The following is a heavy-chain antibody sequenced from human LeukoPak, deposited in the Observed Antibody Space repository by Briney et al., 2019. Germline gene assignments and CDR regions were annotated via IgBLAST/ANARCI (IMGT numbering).Heavy chain of an antibody. CDR1: GYTLTSYY. D-gene: IGHD6-19*01. V-gene: IGHV1-46*01. CDR2: INPSGGST. CDR3: ARDGALGWYSGLGLYY. J-gene: IGHJ4*02. Sequence: GASVKVSCKASGYTLTSYYMHWVRQAPGQGLEWMGIINPSGGSTSYAQKFQGRVTMTRDTSTSTVYMELSSLRSEDTAVYYCARDGALGWYSGLGLYYWGQGTLVTVSS.